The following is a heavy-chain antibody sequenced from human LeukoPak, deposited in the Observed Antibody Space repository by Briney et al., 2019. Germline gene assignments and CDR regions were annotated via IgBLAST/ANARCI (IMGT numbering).Heavy chain of an antibody. CDR1: GGSISSSNYY. Sequence: KSSETLSLTCSVSGGSISSSNYYWGWIRQPPGKGLEWIGNIYYSGNTYYNPSLKSRITISIDTSKSQFSLKLSSVTAADTAVYYCARFPTDGYCSGGSCHEGWFDPWGQGTLVTVSS. CDR3: ARFPTDGYCSGGSCHEGWFDP. CDR2: IYYSGNT. J-gene: IGHJ5*02. V-gene: IGHV4-39*07. D-gene: IGHD2-15*01.